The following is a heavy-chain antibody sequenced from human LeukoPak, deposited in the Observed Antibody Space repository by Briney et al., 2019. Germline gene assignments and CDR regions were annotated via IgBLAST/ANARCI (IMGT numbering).Heavy chain of an antibody. J-gene: IGHJ4*02. CDR3: TGGRGWYSSDY. D-gene: IGHD6-19*01. CDR1: GFTFSDSA. CDR2: IRGKTNSYAT. V-gene: IGHV3-73*01. Sequence: GGPLSLSCAASGFTFSDSAMKWLPHASGKGLEGVGHIRGKTNSYATTYAGSVRVSITISSDDSKIAAYLQMNSLKTDDTAVYYCTGGRGWYSSDYWGQGTLVTVSS.